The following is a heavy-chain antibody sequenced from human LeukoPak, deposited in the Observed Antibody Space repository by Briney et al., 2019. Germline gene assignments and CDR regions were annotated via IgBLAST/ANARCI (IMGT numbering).Heavy chain of an antibody. V-gene: IGHV3-9*03. J-gene: IGHJ4*02. Sequence: GYADSVKGRFTISRDNAKNSLYLQMNSLRPEDMALYYCAKSTWGQSGSSLYFDYWGQGALVTVSS. D-gene: IGHD1-26*01. CDR3: AKSTWGQSGSSLYFDY.